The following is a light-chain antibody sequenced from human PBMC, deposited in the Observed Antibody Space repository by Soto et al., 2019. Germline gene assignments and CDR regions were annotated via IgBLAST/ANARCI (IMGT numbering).Light chain of an antibody. V-gene: IGLV2-14*03. J-gene: IGLJ1*01. CDR3: SSYTASTTDV. CDR2: DVS. Sequence: QSALTQPASVSGAPGQSITISCTGTDSDVGGFNYVSWYQQYPGKAPKLMIYDVSDRPSGVSNRFSGSKSGNTASLTISGLQAEDEADYYCSSYTASTTDVFGTGTKATVL. CDR1: DSDVGGFNY.